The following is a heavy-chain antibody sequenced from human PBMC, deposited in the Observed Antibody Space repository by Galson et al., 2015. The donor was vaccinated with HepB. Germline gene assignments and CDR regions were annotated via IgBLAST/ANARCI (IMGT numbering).Heavy chain of an antibody. Sequence: SLRLSCAASGFTFSDYYMSWIRQAPGKGLEWVSYISSSSSYTNYADSVKGRFTISRGNAKNSLYLQMNSLRAEDTAVYYCARTPKQQLPAGAFDIWGQGTMVTVSS. D-gene: IGHD6-13*01. CDR3: ARTPKQQLPAGAFDI. J-gene: IGHJ3*02. CDR1: GFTFSDYY. CDR2: ISSSSSYT. V-gene: IGHV3-11*03.